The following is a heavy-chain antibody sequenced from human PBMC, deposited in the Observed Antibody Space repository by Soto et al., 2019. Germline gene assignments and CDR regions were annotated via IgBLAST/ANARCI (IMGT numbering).Heavy chain of an antibody. CDR3: AKYRDEDANGNWLPGFDDGMDV. D-gene: IGHD3-9*01. CDR2: ISGSGGST. V-gene: IGHV3-23*01. J-gene: IGHJ6*02. CDR1: GFTFSSYA. Sequence: EVQLLESGGGLVQPGGSLRLSCAASGFTFSSYAMSWVRQAPGKGLEWVSAISGSGGSTYYADSVKGRFTISRDNSKNTLYLQMNSLRAEDTAVYYCAKYRDEDANGNWLPGFDDGMDVWGQGTTVTVSS.